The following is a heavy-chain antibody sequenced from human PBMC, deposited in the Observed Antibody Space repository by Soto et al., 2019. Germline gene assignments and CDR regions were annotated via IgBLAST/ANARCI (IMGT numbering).Heavy chain of an antibody. CDR3: ARLLYDRSGYYYFDY. J-gene: IGHJ4*02. CDR1: GVSLSTSNYY. D-gene: IGHD3-22*01. Sequence: SETLSLTCTVSGVSLSTSNYYLGWIRQPPGKGLEWMGSVYYSGRPYDNPSLKSRVTIFVDTLRGQFSLRLSSVTAADTALYYCARLLYDRSGYYYFDYWGQGIQVTVSS. V-gene: IGHV4-39*01. CDR2: VYYSGRP.